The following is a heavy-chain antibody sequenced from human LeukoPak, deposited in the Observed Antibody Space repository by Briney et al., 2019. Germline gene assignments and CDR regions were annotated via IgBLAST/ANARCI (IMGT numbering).Heavy chain of an antibody. D-gene: IGHD1-26*01. CDR3: ARMSGSYYGDYFDX. CDR1: GFTVNSNY. J-gene: IGHJ4*02. Sequence: GGSLRLSCAASGFTVNSNYMSWVRQAPGEGLEWVSVIYSDGSTYYADSVKGRFTISRDNSKNTLYLQMNSLRAEDTAVYYCARMSGSYYGDYFDXXXQGTLXTVSS. CDR2: IYSDGST. V-gene: IGHV3-53*01.